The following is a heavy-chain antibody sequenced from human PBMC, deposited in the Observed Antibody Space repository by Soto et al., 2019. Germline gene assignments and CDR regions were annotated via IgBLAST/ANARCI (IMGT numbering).Heavy chain of an antibody. J-gene: IGHJ5*02. D-gene: IGHD3-3*01. V-gene: IGHV4-59*01. CDR1: GGSISSYY. Sequence: SETLSLTCTVSGGSISSYYWSWIRQPPGKGLEWIGYIYYSGSTNYNPSLKSRVTISVDTSKNQFSLKLSSVTAADTAVYYCARASRFLEWLQQHPNWFDPWGQGTLVTVSS. CDR3: ARASRFLEWLQQHPNWFDP. CDR2: IYYSGST.